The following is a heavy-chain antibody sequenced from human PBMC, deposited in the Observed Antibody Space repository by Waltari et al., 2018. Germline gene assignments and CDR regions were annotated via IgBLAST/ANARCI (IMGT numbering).Heavy chain of an antibody. D-gene: IGHD3-3*01. CDR2: INAGNGNS. J-gene: IGHJ4*02. V-gene: IGHV1-3*01. CDR1: GYTFTSYA. CDR3: ARDSYYDFWSGYYTRLPGPYYFDY. Sequence: QVQLVQSGAEVKKPGASVKVSCKASGYTFTSYAMHWVHQAPGQRLEWMGWINAGNGNSNDSQKYQGRVTITRDTAASKAYRGLSSLRSEDPAVYYCARDSYYDFWSGYYTRLPGPYYFDYWGQGTLVTVSS.